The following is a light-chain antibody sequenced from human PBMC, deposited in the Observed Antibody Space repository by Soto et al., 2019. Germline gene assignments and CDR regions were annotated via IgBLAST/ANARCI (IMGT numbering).Light chain of an antibody. CDR3: QQRSNWPIT. V-gene: IGKV3-11*01. CDR1: QYINTR. Sequence: EIVLPQSPATLSSFPGDSVTLSCRASQYINTRLAWYQHRPGQAPRLLIYDASSRATGIPARFSGSGSGTDFTLTISSLEPEEFAVYYCQQRSNWPITVGQGTRLEIK. CDR2: DAS. J-gene: IGKJ5*01.